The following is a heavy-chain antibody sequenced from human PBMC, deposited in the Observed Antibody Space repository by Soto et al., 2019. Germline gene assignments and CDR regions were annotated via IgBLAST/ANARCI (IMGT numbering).Heavy chain of an antibody. J-gene: IGHJ6*02. Sequence: PGGSLRLSCAASGFTFSSYGMHWVRQAPGKGLEWVAVTWYDGSNKYYADSVKGRFTISRDNSKNTLYLQMNSLRAEDTAVYYCARSRKTIVGATFFYYGMDVWGQGTTVTVSS. CDR1: GFTFSSYG. CDR3: ARSRKTIVGATFFYYGMDV. CDR2: TWYDGSNK. D-gene: IGHD1-26*01. V-gene: IGHV3-33*01.